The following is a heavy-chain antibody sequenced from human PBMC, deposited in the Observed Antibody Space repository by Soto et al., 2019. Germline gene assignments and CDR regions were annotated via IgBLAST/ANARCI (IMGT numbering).Heavy chain of an antibody. V-gene: IGHV3-23*01. CDR2: ISGSGGST. D-gene: IGHD6-13*01. CDR1: GFTFSSYA. CDR3: AKDHGYSSRWALFDY. Sequence: GGSLRLSCAASGFTFSSYAMSWVRQAPGKGLEWVSAISGSGGSTYYADSVKGRFTISRDNSKNTLSLQMNSLRAEDTAVYYCAKDHGYSSRWALFDYWGQGTLVTFSS. J-gene: IGHJ4*02.